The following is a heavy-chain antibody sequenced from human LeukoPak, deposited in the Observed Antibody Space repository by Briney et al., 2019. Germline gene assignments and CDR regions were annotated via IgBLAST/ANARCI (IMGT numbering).Heavy chain of an antibody. Sequence: GESLKISCKASGYIFTNYWIGWVRQMPGKGLEWMGVIYPSDSDTRYSPSFQGQVTISADKSITTAYLQWSSLKASDTAIYYCARHKGFDIWGQGTMVTVSS. V-gene: IGHV5-51*01. CDR1: GYIFTNYW. J-gene: IGHJ3*02. CDR2: IYPSDSDT. CDR3: ARHKGFDI.